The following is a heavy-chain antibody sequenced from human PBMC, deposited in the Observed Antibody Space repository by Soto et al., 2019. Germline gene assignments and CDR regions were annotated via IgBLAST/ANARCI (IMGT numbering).Heavy chain of an antibody. CDR2: IYHSGNT. V-gene: IGHV4-30-2*01. Sequence: QLQLQESGSGLVKPSQTLSLTCAVSGGSISSGGYSWSWIRQPPGKGLEWIGYIYHSGNTYYNPSVRSRRTTAVDRTTNQFSLKLRTVTAADAAVYYCAGGPSPGGQGTLVAVSS. J-gene: IGHJ5*02. CDR1: GGSISSGGYS. CDR3: AGGPSP.